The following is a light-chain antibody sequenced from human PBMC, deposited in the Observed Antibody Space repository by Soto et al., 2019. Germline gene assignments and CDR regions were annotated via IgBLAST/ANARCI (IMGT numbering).Light chain of an antibody. J-gene: IGKJ4*01. V-gene: IGKV3-20*01. CDR3: LKYCSEPLT. CDR2: GAS. CDR1: QSVAKNY. Sequence: ETVLTQSPGTLSLSPGERATLSCRASQSVAKNYLAWYQHKPGQGPRLLISGASSRATGIPDRFSGSGSGTDFTLTIRRLQPEDFSVYYWLKYCSEPLTFGGGTKVDI.